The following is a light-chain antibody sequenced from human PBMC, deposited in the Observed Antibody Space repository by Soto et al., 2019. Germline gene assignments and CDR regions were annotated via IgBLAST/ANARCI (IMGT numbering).Light chain of an antibody. CDR2: GAS. V-gene: IGKV3-15*01. J-gene: IGKJ1*01. CDR3: QQYGSSST. CDR1: QSVSSN. Sequence: EIVMTQSPATLSVSAGDRATLSCRASQSVSSNLAWYQQKPGQAPRLLIYGASTRATGIPARFSGSGSGTEFTLTISSLQSEDFAVYYCQQYGSSSTFGQGTKVDIK.